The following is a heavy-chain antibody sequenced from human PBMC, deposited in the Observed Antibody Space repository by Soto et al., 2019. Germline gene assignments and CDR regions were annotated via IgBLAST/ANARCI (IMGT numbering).Heavy chain of an antibody. CDR3: ASDQSTDRVDY. Sequence: EVQLVESGGGLVQPGGSLRLSCAASGFTFSSYAMNWVRQAPGQGLEWVSYISSGNSTIYYADSVKGRFTISRDNAKNSLYLQMNSLRAEDTAVYYCASDQSTDRVDYWGQGTLVTVSS. J-gene: IGHJ4*02. CDR1: GFTFSSYA. CDR2: ISSGNSTI. V-gene: IGHV3-48*01.